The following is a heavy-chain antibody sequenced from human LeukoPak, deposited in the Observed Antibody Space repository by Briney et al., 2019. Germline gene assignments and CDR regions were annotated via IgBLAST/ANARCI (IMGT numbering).Heavy chain of an antibody. Sequence: GGSLRLSCAASGFTFSSYSMNWVRQAPGKGLEWVSSISSSSTYIYYADSVKGRFTISRDNAKNSLYLQMNSLRAEDTAVYYCARGPYDFWSGYQDYWGQGTRVTVSS. CDR1: GFTFSSYS. D-gene: IGHD3-3*01. CDR3: ARGPYDFWSGYQDY. J-gene: IGHJ4*02. CDR2: ISSSSTYI. V-gene: IGHV3-21*01.